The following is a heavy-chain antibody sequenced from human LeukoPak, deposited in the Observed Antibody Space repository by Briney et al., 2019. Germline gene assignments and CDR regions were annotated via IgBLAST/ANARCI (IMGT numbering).Heavy chain of an antibody. CDR1: GGSFSGYY. Sequence: SETLSLTCAVYGGSFSGYYWSWIRQPPGKGLEWIGEINHSGSTNYNPSLKSRVTISVDTSKNQFSLKLSSVTAADTAVYYCARGYCSAAGCRLWAYWGQGTLVTVSS. J-gene: IGHJ4*02. V-gene: IGHV4-34*01. CDR3: ARGYCSAAGCRLWAY. D-gene: IGHD2-15*01. CDR2: INHSGST.